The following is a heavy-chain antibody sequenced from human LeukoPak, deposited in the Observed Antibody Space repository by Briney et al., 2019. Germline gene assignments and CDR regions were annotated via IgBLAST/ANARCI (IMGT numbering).Heavy chain of an antibody. CDR1: GGSFSGYY. J-gene: IGHJ6*03. Sequence: SETLSLTCAVYGGSFSGYYWSWIRQPPGKGLEWIGEINHSGSTNYNPSLKSRVTISVDTSKNQFSLKLSSVTAADTAVYYCARDLDIWRNAYYYYMDVWGKGTTVTVSS. D-gene: IGHD1-20*01. V-gene: IGHV4-34*01. CDR2: INHSGST. CDR3: ARDLDIWRNAYYYYMDV.